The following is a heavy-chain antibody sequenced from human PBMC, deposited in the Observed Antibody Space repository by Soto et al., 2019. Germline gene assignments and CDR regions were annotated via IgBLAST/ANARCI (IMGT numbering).Heavy chain of an antibody. V-gene: IGHV1-69*01. Sequence: QVQLVQSGAEVKKPGSSVKVSCKASGGTFSSYAISWVRQAPGQGLKWMGGIIPIFGTANYAQKFQGRVTMTADEYTSTADMELSSLRAEDTAVYYCARTNSSSFLGFDDGMDVWGQGTTVTVSS. J-gene: IGHJ6*02. CDR3: ARTNSSSFLGFDDGMDV. D-gene: IGHD6-6*01. CDR2: IIPIFGTA. CDR1: GGTFSSYA.